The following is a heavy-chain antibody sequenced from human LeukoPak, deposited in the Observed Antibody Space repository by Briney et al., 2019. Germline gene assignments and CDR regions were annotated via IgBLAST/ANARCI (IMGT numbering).Heavy chain of an antibody. CDR3: ARDLRGTTTY. D-gene: IGHD2/OR15-2a*01. CDR2: ISSSSYI. V-gene: IGHV3-69-1*01. J-gene: IGHJ4*02. Sequence: GGSLRLSCAASAVPFTASWMHWVRQAPGKGLEWVSSISSSSYIYYADSVKGRFTISRDNAKNSLYLQMNSLRAEDTAVYYCARDLRGTTTYWGQGTLVTVSS. CDR1: AVPFTASW.